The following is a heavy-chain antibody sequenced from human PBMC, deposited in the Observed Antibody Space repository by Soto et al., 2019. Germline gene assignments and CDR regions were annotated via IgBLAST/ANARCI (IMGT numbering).Heavy chain of an antibody. CDR1: GFTFSDHY. J-gene: IGHJ4*02. Sequence: EVQLVESGGGLVQPGGSLRLSCAASGFTFSDHYMDWVRQAPGKGLEWVGRSRNKDNSYTTEYAASVKGRFTISRDDSKNSLYLQMHSLNIEDTAVYYCVRGYYFDYWGQGTLVTVSS. CDR3: VRGYYFDY. V-gene: IGHV3-72*01. CDR2: SRNKDNSYTT.